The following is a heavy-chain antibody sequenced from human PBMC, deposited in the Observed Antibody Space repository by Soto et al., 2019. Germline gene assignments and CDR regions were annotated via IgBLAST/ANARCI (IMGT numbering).Heavy chain of an antibody. CDR2: ISSAGNRT. CDR1: GFTFSNYA. V-gene: IGHV3-23*01. CDR3: ASVPGRGN. D-gene: IGHD3-16*01. Sequence: EAQLLESGGGLVQPGESLRLSCAASGFTFSNYAMNWVRQAPGKGLEWVSGISSAGNRTYYADSVKGRFTISRDNSKNTVSLQMNSLRVDDTALYYCASVPGRGNWGQGTLVTVSS. J-gene: IGHJ4*02.